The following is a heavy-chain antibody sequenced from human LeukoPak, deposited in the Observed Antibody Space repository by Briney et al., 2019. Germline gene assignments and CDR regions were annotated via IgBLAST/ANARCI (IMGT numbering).Heavy chain of an antibody. CDR3: ASVTVDYYDSSGYYYGDY. D-gene: IGHD3-22*01. V-gene: IGHV1-24*01. Sequence: ASVKVSCKVSGYTLTELSMHWVRQAPGKGLEWMGGFDPEDGETIYAQKFQGRVTITADESTSTAYMELSSLRSEDTAVYYCASVTVDYYDSSGYYYGDYWGQGTLVTVSS. CDR1: GYTLTELS. CDR2: FDPEDGET. J-gene: IGHJ4*02.